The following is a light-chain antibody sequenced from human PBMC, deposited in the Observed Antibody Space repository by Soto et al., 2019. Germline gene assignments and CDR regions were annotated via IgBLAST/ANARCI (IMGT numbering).Light chain of an antibody. CDR1: QSIGSW. CDR3: QQYNTYPTWT. CDR2: KAS. V-gene: IGKV1-5*03. Sequence: DIQMTQSPSTLSASVGDRVTITFRASQSIGSWLAWYQQKPGKAPKFLIYKASSLESGVPSRFSGSGSGKEVTLTISSLQPADFATYYCQQYNTYPTWTFGQGTKVEIK. J-gene: IGKJ1*01.